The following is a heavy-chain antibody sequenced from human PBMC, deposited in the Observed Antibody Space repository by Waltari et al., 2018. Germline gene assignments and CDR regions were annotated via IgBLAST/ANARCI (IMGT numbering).Heavy chain of an antibody. D-gene: IGHD2-21*01. CDR3: AKEGLGAYCLDY. J-gene: IGHJ4*02. CDR2: IYSGGST. V-gene: IGHV3-23*03. CDR1: GFTFSSYA. Sequence: EVQLLESGGGLVQPGGSLRISCAASGFTFSSYAMSWVRPAPGKGLEWVSVIYSGGSTYYADAVKCRFTISRDNSKNTLYLQMNSLRAEDTAVYYCAKEGLGAYCLDYWGQGTLVTVSS.